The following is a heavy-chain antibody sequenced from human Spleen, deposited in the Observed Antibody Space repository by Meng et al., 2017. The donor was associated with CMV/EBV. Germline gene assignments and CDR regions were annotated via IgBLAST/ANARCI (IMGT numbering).Heavy chain of an antibody. V-gene: IGHV3-23*01. Sequence: CAASGFTFSSYAMSWVRQAPGKGLEWVSAISASGDNTYYADSVKGRFTISRDNSKNTLYLQMNSLRAEDTAVYHCAKDWNSGSYFDYWGREPWSPSPQ. J-gene: IGHJ4*02. CDR1: GFTFSSYA. D-gene: IGHD3-10*01. CDR3: AKDWNSGSYFDY. CDR2: ISASGDNT.